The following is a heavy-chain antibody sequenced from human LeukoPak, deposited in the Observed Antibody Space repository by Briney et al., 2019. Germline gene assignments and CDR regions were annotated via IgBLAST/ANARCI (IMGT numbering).Heavy chain of an antibody. CDR1: GGSFSGYY. D-gene: IGHD6-13*01. J-gene: IGHJ6*03. Sequence: SETLSLTCAVYGGSFSGYYWSWIRQPPGKGLEWIGEINHSGSTNYNPSLKSRVTISVDTSKNQFSLKINSVTAADTAVYYCARGYKSIAAAVYYYYYYMDVWGKGTTVTVSS. V-gene: IGHV4-34*01. CDR3: ARGYKSIAAAVYYYYYYMDV. CDR2: INHSGST.